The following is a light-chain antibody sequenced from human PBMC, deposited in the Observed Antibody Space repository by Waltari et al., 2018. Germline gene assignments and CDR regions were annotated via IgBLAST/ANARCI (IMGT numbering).Light chain of an antibody. CDR3: ALYMGSGIWV. Sequence: QTVVTQEPSLPVSPGGTVTLTCAFSSGSLSTTSYATWYQQTPGQAPRTLVYKANARSSGVPDRFSGSILGNTAALTITGAQADDESDYYCALYMGSGIWVFGGGTRLTVL. CDR2: KAN. CDR1: SGSLSTTSY. J-gene: IGLJ3*02. V-gene: IGLV8-61*01.